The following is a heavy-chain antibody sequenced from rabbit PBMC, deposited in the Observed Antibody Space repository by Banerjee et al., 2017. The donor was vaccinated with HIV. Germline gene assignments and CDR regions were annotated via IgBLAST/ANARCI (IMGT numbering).Heavy chain of an antibody. V-gene: IGHV1S40*01. Sequence: QSLEESGGDLVKPGASLTLTCTASGFDFSSGYDICWVRQAPGKGLEWIGCIDTGSHRAYYADWAKGRFTISKTSSTTVTLQMTSLTVADTATYFCARDIGHPNNGYDLWGQGTLVTVS. CDR2: IDTGSHRA. J-gene: IGHJ3*01. CDR1: GFDFSSGYD. D-gene: IGHD6-1*01. CDR3: ARDIGHPNNGYDL.